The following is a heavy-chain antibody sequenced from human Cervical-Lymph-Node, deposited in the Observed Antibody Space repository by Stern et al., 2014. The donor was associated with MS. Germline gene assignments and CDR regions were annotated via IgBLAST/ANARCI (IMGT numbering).Heavy chain of an antibody. J-gene: IGHJ4*02. CDR1: GYDFTGFF. D-gene: IGHD2/OR15-2a*01. Sequence: QVQLVQSGAKMKKPGASVRVSCKASGYDFTGFFIHWVRQVPGQGLEWMGRLNPNSDDPTYAQNFQDRVTLTRDTSIGTAYLELSRLTSADTAVYYCAREAIRIIVGIDYWGQGTPVTVSS. CDR2: LNPNSDDP. CDR3: AREAIRIIVGIDY. V-gene: IGHV1-2*06.